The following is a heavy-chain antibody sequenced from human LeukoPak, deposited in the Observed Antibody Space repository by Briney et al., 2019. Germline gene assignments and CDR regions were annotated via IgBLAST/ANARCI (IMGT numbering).Heavy chain of an antibody. CDR3: AKGGDDYYGSGSHYPFDY. Sequence: GGSLRLSCAASGSTFKNYAMNWVRQAPGKGLEWVSAISASGGSTFIADSVKGRFIVSRDNSQNTLYLQVNSLRAGDTAVYYCAKGGDDYYGSGSHYPFDYWGQGTLVTVSS. V-gene: IGHV3-23*01. D-gene: IGHD3-10*01. J-gene: IGHJ4*02. CDR1: GSTFKNYA. CDR2: ISASGGST.